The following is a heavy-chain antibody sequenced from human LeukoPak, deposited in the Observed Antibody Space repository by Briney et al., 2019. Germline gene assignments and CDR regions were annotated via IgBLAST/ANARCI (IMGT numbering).Heavy chain of an antibody. D-gene: IGHD6-13*01. Sequence: GGSLRLSCAASGFTFSSYGMHWVRQAPGKGLEWVAFIGYDGSNKYYADSMKGRFTISRDNSKNTLYLQMNSLRAEDTAVYYCARSPRREAGDFDYWGQGTLVTVSS. CDR1: GFTFSSYG. CDR2: IGYDGSNK. V-gene: IGHV3-30*02. CDR3: ARSPRREAGDFDY. J-gene: IGHJ4*02.